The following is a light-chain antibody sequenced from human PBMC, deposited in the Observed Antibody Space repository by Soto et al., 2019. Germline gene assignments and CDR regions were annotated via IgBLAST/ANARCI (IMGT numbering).Light chain of an antibody. CDR2: AAS. CDR3: QQYGSSPWT. Sequence: EIVLTQSPGTQSLSQEKRATLSCRNSQSVTNSYLTWYQQKPGQAPRLLIYAASIRATGIPDRFSGSGSGRDFTLTISRLEPEDFAVYYCQQYGSSPWTFGQGTKVDIK. CDR1: QSVTNSY. J-gene: IGKJ1*01. V-gene: IGKV3-20*01.